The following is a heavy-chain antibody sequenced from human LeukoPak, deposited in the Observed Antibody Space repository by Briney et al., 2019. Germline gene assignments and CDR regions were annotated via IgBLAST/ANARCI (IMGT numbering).Heavy chain of an antibody. V-gene: IGHV1-69*06. J-gene: IGHJ6*04. Sequence: SVRVSCKASGGTFSSYAISWVRQAPGQGLEWMGGITPIFGTANYAQKFQGRVTITADKSTSTAYMELSSLRSEDTAVYYCASYYGDYGSGMDVWGKGTTVTVSS. CDR1: GGTFSSYA. D-gene: IGHD4-17*01. CDR2: ITPIFGTA. CDR3: ASYYGDYGSGMDV.